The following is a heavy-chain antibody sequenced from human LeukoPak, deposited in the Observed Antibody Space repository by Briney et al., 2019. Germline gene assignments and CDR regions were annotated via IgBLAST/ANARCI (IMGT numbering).Heavy chain of an antibody. V-gene: IGHV1-8*01. D-gene: IGHD3-10*01. J-gene: IGHJ4*02. Sequence: ASVTVSFKSSGYTFTNYDINWVRQATGQGLEWMGWMNPNSGNTGYAQKFQGRVTMTRNTSISTAYMELSRLRSEDTAVYYCARGCLLWFGECITDYWGQGTLVTVSS. CDR2: MNPNSGNT. CDR3: ARGCLLWFGECITDY. CDR1: GYTFTNYD.